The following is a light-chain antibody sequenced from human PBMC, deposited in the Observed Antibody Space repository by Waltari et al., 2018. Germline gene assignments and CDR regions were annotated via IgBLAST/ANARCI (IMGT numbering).Light chain of an antibody. V-gene: IGLV2-8*01. CDR1: SSAVGSYNS. CDR2: EVT. Sequence: QSALTQPPSASGSPGPSVTISCTGASSAVGSYNSVSWYQHHPGKAPKLLIYEVTKRPSGVPDRFSGSKSGNTASLTVSGLLAEDEADYYCSSYAGSTYYVFGTGTKVAVL. CDR3: SSYAGSTYYV. J-gene: IGLJ1*01.